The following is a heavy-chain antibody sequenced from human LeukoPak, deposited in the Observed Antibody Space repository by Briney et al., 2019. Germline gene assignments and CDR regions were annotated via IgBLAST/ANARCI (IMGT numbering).Heavy chain of an antibody. CDR2: IYSGGST. Sequence: PGGSLRLSCAASGFTVSSNYMSWVRQAPGKELEWVSVIYSGGSTYYADSVKGRFTISRDKSKNKLYLKMNSLRAEATAVYYCARQPRYYYGMDVWGQVTTVTVSS. V-gene: IGHV3-53*01. CDR1: GFTVSSNY. J-gene: IGHJ6*02. CDR3: ARQPRYYYGMDV.